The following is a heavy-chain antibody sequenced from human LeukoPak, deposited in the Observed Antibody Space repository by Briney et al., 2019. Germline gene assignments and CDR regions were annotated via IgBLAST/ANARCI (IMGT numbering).Heavy chain of an antibody. CDR3: ARGFKSPHSPGDY. CDR2: INPNSGGT. V-gene: IGHV1-2*02. D-gene: IGHD2-2*01. J-gene: IGHJ4*02. Sequence: ASVKVSCKASGYTFTRYYMHWVRQAPGQGLEWMGWINPNSGGTNYAQKFQGRVTMTRDTSISTAYMELSRLRSDDTAVYYCARGFKSPHSPGDYWGQGTLVTVSS. CDR1: GYTFTRYY.